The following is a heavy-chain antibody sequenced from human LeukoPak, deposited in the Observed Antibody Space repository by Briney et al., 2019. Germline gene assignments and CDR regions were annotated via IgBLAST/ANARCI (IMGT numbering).Heavy chain of an antibody. Sequence: ASVKVSCKASGGTFSSYAISWVRQAPGQGLEWMGGIIPIFGTANYAQKLQGRVTITADESTSTAYMELSSLRSEDTAVYYCAREQTAKYYYGSGSYYNLDYWGQGTLVTVSS. CDR3: AREQTAKYYYGSGSYYNLDY. D-gene: IGHD3-10*01. CDR2: IIPIFGTA. V-gene: IGHV1-69*13. CDR1: GGTFSSYA. J-gene: IGHJ4*02.